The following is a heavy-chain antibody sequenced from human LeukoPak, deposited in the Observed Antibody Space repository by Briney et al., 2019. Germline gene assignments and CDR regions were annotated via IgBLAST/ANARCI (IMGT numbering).Heavy chain of an antibody. V-gene: IGHV3-21*01. D-gene: IGHD4-23*01. J-gene: IGHJ4*02. CDR3: ARGEGDSGGDFVGDY. CDR2: ISSSSNYI. CDR1: GFTFSSYS. Sequence: GGSLRLSCAASGFTFSSYSMNWVRQAPGKGLEWVPSISSSSNYIYYADSVKGRFTISRDNAKNSLWLQMNSLRAEDTAVYNCARGEGDSGGDFVGDYWGQGTLVTVSS.